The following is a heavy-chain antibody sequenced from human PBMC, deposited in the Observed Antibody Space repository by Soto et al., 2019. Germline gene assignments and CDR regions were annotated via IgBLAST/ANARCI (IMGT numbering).Heavy chain of an antibody. CDR2: ISYDGSNK. CDR1: GFTFSSYG. CDR3: AKDSGYGLGYNWFDP. V-gene: IGHV3-30*18. D-gene: IGHD5-12*01. Sequence: QVQLVESGGGVVQPGRSLRLSCAASGFTFSSYGMHWVRQAPGKGLEWVAVISYDGSNKYYADSVKGRFTISRDNSKNTLYLQMNSLRAEDTAVYYCAKDSGYGLGYNWFDPWGQGTLATVSS. J-gene: IGHJ5*02.